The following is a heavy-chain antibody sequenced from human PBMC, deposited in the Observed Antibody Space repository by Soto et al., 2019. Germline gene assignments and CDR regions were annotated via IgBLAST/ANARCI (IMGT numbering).Heavy chain of an antibody. CDR1: GVRFKSRY. V-gene: IGHV1-69*13. CDR3: ATSEGRDGYSFEY. Sequence: EASVEVSWEAAGVRFKSRYRRWVRQAPGQGLEWMGGIIPMFGTPHYAEKFQDRVTITADESTGTAYLELSSLTSEDTDVYYCATSEGRDGYSFEYRGKRTPVPVSS. J-gene: IGHJ4*02. CDR2: IIPMFGTP. D-gene: IGHD5-12*01.